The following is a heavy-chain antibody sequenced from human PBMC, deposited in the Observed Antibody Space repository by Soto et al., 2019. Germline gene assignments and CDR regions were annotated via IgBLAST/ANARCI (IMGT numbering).Heavy chain of an antibody. J-gene: IGHJ4*02. CDR2: IKQSGSET. Sequence: PVGSLRLSCAASGFTFSSYWMTWVRQAPGKGLEWVANIKQSGSETYYVDSVKGRFTISRDDAKNALYLQINTLRAEDTAVYFCARGYSIDYWGQGTLVTVS. D-gene: IGHD5-18*01. CDR3: ARGYSIDY. V-gene: IGHV3-7*03. CDR1: GFTFSSYW.